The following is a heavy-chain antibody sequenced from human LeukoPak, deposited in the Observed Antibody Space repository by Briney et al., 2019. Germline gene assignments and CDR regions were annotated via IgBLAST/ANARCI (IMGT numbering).Heavy chain of an antibody. CDR1: GGSISSNSYY. Sequence: SETLPLTCAVSGGSISSNSYYWGWIRQPPGKGLEWIGSIYYSGSTYYNPSLKSRVTISVDTSKNQFSLKLSSVTAADTAVYYCARTRYYYNSRSYGAPYYFDYWGQGTLVTVAS. CDR2: IYYSGST. J-gene: IGHJ4*02. CDR3: ARTRYYYNSRSYGAPYYFDY. V-gene: IGHV4-39*01. D-gene: IGHD3-10*01.